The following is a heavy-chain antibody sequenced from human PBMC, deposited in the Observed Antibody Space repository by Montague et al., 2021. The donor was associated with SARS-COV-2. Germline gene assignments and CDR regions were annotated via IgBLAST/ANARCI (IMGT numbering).Heavy chain of an antibody. D-gene: IGHD3-10*01. J-gene: IGHJ6*02. CDR2: ISDSGST. CDR3: ARGCLSYFGAGSHCYGMDV. Sequence: SETLSLTCSVSGTSITSYCWNWIRQPPGKGLEWIGYISDSGSTNYSPSLKSRVTMSVDTSKNQMSLKLTSVTAADTAVYYCARGCLSYFGAGSHCYGMDVWGQGTTVTVSS. V-gene: IGHV4-59*01. CDR1: GTSITSYC.